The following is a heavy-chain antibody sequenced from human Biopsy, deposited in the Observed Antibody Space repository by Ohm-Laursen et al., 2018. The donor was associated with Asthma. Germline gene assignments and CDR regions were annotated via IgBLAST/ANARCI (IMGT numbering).Heavy chain of an antibody. D-gene: IGHD2-2*01. J-gene: IGHJ4*02. CDR3: ARKAGSCISRTCYSLDF. V-gene: IGHV1-69*01. CDR1: GGTFNTYV. CDR2: INSVFGTT. Sequence: GSSVKVSCKSLGGTFNTYVIGWVRQAPGQGLEWMGGINSVFGTTTYPQKFQDRVTITADGPTSTVYMELSSLRSEDTAVYYCARKAGSCISRTCYSLDFWGQGTLVTVSS.